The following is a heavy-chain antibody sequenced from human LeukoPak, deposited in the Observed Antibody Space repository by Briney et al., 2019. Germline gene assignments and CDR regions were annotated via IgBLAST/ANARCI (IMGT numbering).Heavy chain of an antibody. Sequence: SETLSLTCAVYGGSFSGFYWSWIRQPPGKGLEWIGEIHHSGSTNYNPSLKSRVTISVDTSKNQFSLKLSSVTAADTAVYYCARRPPTYGGKALYIWGQGTMVTVSS. J-gene: IGHJ3*02. CDR1: GGSFSGFY. CDR3: ARRPPTYGGKALYI. CDR2: IHHSGST. V-gene: IGHV4-34*01. D-gene: IGHD4-23*01.